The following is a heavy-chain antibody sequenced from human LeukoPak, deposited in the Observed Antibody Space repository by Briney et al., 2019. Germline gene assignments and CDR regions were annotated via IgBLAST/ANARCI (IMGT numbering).Heavy chain of an antibody. J-gene: IGHJ4*02. CDR3: ARGGQWLVSGRKQTLIKTLDY. CDR2: MNPNSGNT. Sequence: ASVKVSCKASGYTFTSFDMNWVRQATGQGLEWMGWMNPNSGNTGYAQKFQGRVTMTRNTSISTAYMELSSLRSEDTAVYYCARGGQWLVSGRKQTLIKTLDYWGQGTLVTVSS. CDR1: GYTFTSFD. V-gene: IGHV1-8*01. D-gene: IGHD6-19*01.